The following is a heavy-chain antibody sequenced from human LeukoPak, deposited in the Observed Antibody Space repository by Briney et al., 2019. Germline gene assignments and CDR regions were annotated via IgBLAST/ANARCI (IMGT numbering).Heavy chain of an antibody. V-gene: IGHV3-23*01. J-gene: IGHJ4*02. Sequence: GGSLRLSCGGSGFTFSSYAMSWVRQAPGKGLEWVSAISGSGTDTFYANSVKGRFTISRDNPKNTLYLQMNSLRAEDTAVYYCAKGGGSTCYSPSDYWGQGTLVTVSS. D-gene: IGHD2-15*01. CDR1: GFTFSSYA. CDR3: AKGGGSTCYSPSDY. CDR2: ISGSGTDT.